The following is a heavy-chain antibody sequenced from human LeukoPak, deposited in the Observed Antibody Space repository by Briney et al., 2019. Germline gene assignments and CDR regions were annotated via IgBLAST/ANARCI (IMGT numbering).Heavy chain of an antibody. V-gene: IGHV3-7*01. CDR2: IKQDGSQI. D-gene: IGHD4-11*01. J-gene: IGHJ6*03. Sequence: PGGTLTLSCAASGFTFTKYWMSWVRQAPGKGLEWVAEIKQDGSQIYYVDSVKGRFTISRDNAKNSLYLQMNSLRAEDTAVYYCTRDLQAVHDYYMDVWGKGTTVTVSS. CDR1: GFTFTKYW. CDR3: TRDLQAVHDYYMDV.